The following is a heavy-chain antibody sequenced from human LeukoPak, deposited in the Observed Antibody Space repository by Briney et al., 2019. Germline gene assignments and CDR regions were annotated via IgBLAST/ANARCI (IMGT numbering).Heavy chain of an antibody. J-gene: IGHJ5*02. V-gene: IGHV3-23*01. Sequence: GESQRLSCTASEFSFSSYTMMWVRQAPGKGLEWVSTLTSSDGAAYYADSVKGRFSISRDNSKDTLYLQMNSLGPEDTAVYYCAKGASHDTVDWFDPWGQGTLVSVSS. CDR1: EFSFSSYT. D-gene: IGHD5-18*01. CDR3: AKGASHDTVDWFDP. CDR2: LTSSDGAA.